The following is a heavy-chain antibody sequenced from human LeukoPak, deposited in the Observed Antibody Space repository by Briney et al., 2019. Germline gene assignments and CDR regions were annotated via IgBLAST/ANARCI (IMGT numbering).Heavy chain of an antibody. Sequence: GGSLRLSCAASGFTFSRYTMHWVRRAPGKGLEWVAVISYDGSNKYYADSVKGRFTISRDNSKNTLYPQMNSLRAEDTAVYYCARDYYDSSGQLHAGAHAFDIWGQGTMVTVSS. CDR2: ISYDGSNK. CDR3: ARDYYDSSGQLHAGAHAFDI. D-gene: IGHD3-22*01. J-gene: IGHJ3*02. CDR1: GFTFSRYT. V-gene: IGHV3-30-3*01.